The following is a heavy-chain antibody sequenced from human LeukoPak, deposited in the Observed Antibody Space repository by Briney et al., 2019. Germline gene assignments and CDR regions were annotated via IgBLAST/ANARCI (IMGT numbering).Heavy chain of an antibody. D-gene: IGHD6-19*01. CDR3: ARHGYSTGWYSRAHFDY. J-gene: IGHJ4*02. V-gene: IGHV4-59*01. CDR1: GGSISSYY. CDR2: IFNSGSP. Sequence: PSETLSLTCTVSGGSISSYYWGWIRQPPGKGLEWIGYIFNSGSPNYNPSLKSRVTISVDTSKNQFSLKLNSVTATDTAVYYCARHGYSTGWYSRAHFDYWGQGTLVTVSS.